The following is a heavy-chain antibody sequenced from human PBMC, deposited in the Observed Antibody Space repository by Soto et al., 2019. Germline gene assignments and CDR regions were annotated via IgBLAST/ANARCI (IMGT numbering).Heavy chain of an antibody. CDR1: GVSVRSSSYY. J-gene: IGHJ4*02. CDR2: IYYSGRT. Sequence: QVRLQESGPGLVKSSGTLSLTCTVSGVSVRSSSYYWGWIRQPPGKGLEWIASIYYSGRTHSNPARKSRVTMAIDTYTNQCSLKMNAVTAADTAVYYCARHEGGAAADRPLDSWGQGTLVTVSS. CDR3: ARHEGGAAADRPLDS. D-gene: IGHD6-13*01. V-gene: IGHV4-39*01.